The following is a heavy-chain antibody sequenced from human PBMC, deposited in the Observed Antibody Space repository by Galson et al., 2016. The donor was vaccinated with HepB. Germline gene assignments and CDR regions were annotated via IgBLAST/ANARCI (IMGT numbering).Heavy chain of an antibody. J-gene: IGHJ4*02. CDR3: VRRLSGHGFDY. V-gene: IGHV3-23*01. CDR2: ILGSGDTT. D-gene: IGHD6-25*01. CDR1: GFTFSSYA. Sequence: SLRLSCAASGFTFSSYAMTWVRQAPGKGLEWVSTILGSGDTTYHADSVKGRFTISRDNSKDTLYLQMHSRSAEDTALYYCVRRLSGHGFDYWGQGTLVTVSS.